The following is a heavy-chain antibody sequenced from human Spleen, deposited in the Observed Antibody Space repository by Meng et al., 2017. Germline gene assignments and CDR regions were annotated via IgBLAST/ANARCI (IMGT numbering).Heavy chain of an antibody. CDR2: FDPEDGET. J-gene: IGHJ4*02. Sequence: ASVKVSCKVSGYTLTEFSMHWVRQAPGKGLEWMGGFDPEDGETIYAQKFQGRVTMTRDTSTSTVYMELSSLRSEDTAVYYCARDGPPGGADFDYWGQGALVTVSS. CDR3: ARDGPPGGADFDY. CDR1: GYTLTEFS. V-gene: IGHV1-24*01. D-gene: IGHD1-26*01.